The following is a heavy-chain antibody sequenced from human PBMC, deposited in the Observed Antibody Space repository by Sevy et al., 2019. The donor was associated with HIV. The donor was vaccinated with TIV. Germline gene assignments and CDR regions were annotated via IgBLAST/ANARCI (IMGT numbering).Heavy chain of an antibody. J-gene: IGHJ4*02. Sequence: SETLSLTCTVSGGSISSSSYYWGWIRQPPGKGLEWIGSIYYSGSTYYNPSLKSRVTISVDTSKNQFSLKLSSVTAADTAVYYCARDNSGYYSFDYWGQGTLVTVSS. D-gene: IGHD3-22*01. V-gene: IGHV4-39*02. CDR1: GGSISSSSYY. CDR3: ARDNSGYYSFDY. CDR2: IYYSGST.